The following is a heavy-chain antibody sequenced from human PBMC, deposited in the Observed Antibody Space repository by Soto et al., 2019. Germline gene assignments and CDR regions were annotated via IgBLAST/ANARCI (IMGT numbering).Heavy chain of an antibody. D-gene: IGHD3-10*01. CDR2: ISYEGSHK. J-gene: IGHJ3*01. Sequence: QVQLVESGGGGVQPGRSLRLSCAVSGVTFSDYGIHCARQAPGKGREWVAVISYEGSHKNFADSVKGRFTISRDNSKTTGYLHMNSLRGADTAVSYCAKGWRVYRSVWFPFDSWGQGTMVTVSS. CDR1: GVTFSDYG. CDR3: AKGWRVYRSVWFPFDS. V-gene: IGHV3-30*18.